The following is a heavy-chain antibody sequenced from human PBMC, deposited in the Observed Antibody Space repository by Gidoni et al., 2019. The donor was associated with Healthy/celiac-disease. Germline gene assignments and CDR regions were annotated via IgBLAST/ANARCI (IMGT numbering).Heavy chain of an antibody. V-gene: IGHV3-30-3*01. CDR1: GFTFTSYA. CDR3: ARESYYYDSSGYYHDWYFDL. J-gene: IGHJ2*01. CDR2: ISYDGSNK. D-gene: IGHD3-22*01. Sequence: QVQLVASGGGVVQPGRSLRLSCAASGFTFTSYAMHWVRQAPGKGLEWVAVISYDGSNKYYADSVKGRFTISRDNSKNTLYLQMNSLRAEDTAVYYCARESYYYDSSGYYHDWYFDLWGRGTLVTVSS.